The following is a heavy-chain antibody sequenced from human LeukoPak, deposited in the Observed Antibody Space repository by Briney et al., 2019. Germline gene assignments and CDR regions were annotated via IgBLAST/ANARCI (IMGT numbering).Heavy chain of an antibody. Sequence: ASVKVSCKASGYTFTSYGISWVRQAPGQGLEWMGWISAYSGNTKYAQKFQGRVTMTTDTSTSTAYMELTRLRSDDTAVYYCARGYYDSSAYYSADYWGQGTLVTVSS. CDR1: GYTFTSYG. CDR3: ARGYYDSSAYYSADY. J-gene: IGHJ4*02. D-gene: IGHD3-22*01. CDR2: ISAYSGNT. V-gene: IGHV1-18*01.